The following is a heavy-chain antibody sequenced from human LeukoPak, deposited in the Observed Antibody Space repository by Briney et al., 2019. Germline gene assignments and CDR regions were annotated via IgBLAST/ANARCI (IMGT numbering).Heavy chain of an antibody. J-gene: IGHJ6*03. D-gene: IGHD1-26*01. CDR2: INAYNDNT. V-gene: IGHV1-18*01. Sequence: ASVKVSGKASGYTFNSAGISWVRQAPGQGLEWMGWINAYNDNTKYAEKLQGRVTMTTDTSTSTAYMELRSLRSDDTAVYYCARTTNSYYYYYYIDVWGKGTTVTVSS. CDR3: ARTTNSYYYYYYIDV. CDR1: GYTFNSAG.